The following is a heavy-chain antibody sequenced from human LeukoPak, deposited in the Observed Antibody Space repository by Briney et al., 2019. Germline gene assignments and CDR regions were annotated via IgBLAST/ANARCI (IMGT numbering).Heavy chain of an antibody. D-gene: IGHD4-23*01. V-gene: IGHV3-66*01. CDR3: ARDGGNNSWYGMDV. Sequence: GGSLRLSCVASGFTVSSNYMSWVRQAPGKGLEWVSIIYRVGSTFYADSVEGRSTISRDNSKNTLYLQMNSLRVEDTAIYYCARDGGNNSWYGMDVWGQGTTVTVSS. CDR1: GFTVSSNY. CDR2: IYRVGST. J-gene: IGHJ6*02.